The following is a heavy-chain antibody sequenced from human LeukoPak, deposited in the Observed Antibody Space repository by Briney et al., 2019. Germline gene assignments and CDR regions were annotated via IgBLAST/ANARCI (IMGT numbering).Heavy chain of an antibody. CDR1: GGSTSSSDYS. CDR3: ARRGSGWTDCFDP. Sequence: SETLSLTCTVSGGSTSSSDYSWGWIRQPPGKGLEWIGNIYYSGSTSYNPSLKSRVTISVDTSKNQFSLKLSPVTAADTAVYFCARRGSGWTDCFDPWGQGTLVTVSS. CDR2: IYYSGST. V-gene: IGHV4-39*01. J-gene: IGHJ5*02. D-gene: IGHD6-19*01.